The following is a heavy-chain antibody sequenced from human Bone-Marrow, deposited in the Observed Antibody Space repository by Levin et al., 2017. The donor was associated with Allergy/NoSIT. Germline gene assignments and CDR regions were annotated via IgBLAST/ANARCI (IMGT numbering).Heavy chain of an antibody. D-gene: IGHD4-17*01. J-gene: IGHJ2*01. CDR1: GFTFSSYA. V-gene: IGHV3-30-3*01. CDR3: ARDDGDYRYFDL. CDR2: ISYDGSNK. Sequence: GGSLRLSCAASGFTFSSYAMHWVRQAPGKGLEWVAVISYDGSNKYYADSVKGRFTISRDNSKNTLYLQMNSPGAEDTAVYYCARDDGDYRYFDLWGRGTLVTVSS.